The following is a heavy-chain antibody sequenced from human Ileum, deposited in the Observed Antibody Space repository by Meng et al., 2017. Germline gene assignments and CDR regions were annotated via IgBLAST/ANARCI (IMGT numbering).Heavy chain of an antibody. V-gene: IGHV3-7*01. CDR3: ARYYSAYGMDV. CDR1: GFTFSQAW. Sequence: GGSLRLSCEASGFTFSQAWMTWVRQAPGKGLEWMANIKQDGSEKYYVDSVKGRFTISRDNAKNSMFLQMNSLRDEDTAVYYCARYYSAYGMDVWGQGTTVTVSS. J-gene: IGHJ6*02. D-gene: IGHD4/OR15-4a*01. CDR2: IKQDGSEK.